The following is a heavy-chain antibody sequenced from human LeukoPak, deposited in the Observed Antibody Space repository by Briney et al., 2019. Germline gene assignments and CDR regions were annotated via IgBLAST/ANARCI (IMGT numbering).Heavy chain of an antibody. CDR3: ARGASVGVPAATSYFDY. CDR1: GGSISSSSYY. D-gene: IGHD2-2*01. Sequence: SETLSLTCTVSGGSISSSSYYWGWIRQPPGKGLEWIGSIYYSGSTYYNPSLKSRVTISVDTSKNQFSLKLSSVTAADTAVYYCARGASVGVPAATSYFDYWGQGTLVTVSS. V-gene: IGHV4-39*07. CDR2: IYYSGST. J-gene: IGHJ4*02.